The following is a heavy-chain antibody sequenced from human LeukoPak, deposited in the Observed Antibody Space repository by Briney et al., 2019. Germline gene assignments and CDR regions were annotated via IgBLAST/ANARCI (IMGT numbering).Heavy chain of an antibody. V-gene: IGHV4-59*13. CDR2: IYSSGST. Sequence: PSETLSLTCTVSGGSISGYCWSWIRQPPGKELECIGHIYSSGSTTDNPSLKSRVTISVDTSKNQFTLRMNSVTAADTAVYYCARFTKYDGGGSYLDIWGQGTMVTVSS. J-gene: IGHJ3*02. D-gene: IGHD3-22*01. CDR1: GGSISGYC. CDR3: ARFTKYDGGGSYLDI.